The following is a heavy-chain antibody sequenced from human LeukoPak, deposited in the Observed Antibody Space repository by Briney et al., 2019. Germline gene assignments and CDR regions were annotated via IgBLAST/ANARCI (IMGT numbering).Heavy chain of an antibody. V-gene: IGHV1-3*01. CDR3: ARYESYSDYFDY. Sequence: GASVKVSCKASGYTFTSYAMHWVRQAPGQRLEWMGWINAGNGNTKYSQKFQGRVTITRDTSASTAYMELSSLRSEDTAVYYCARYESYSDYFDYGGQGTLVTVSS. D-gene: IGHD4-11*01. J-gene: IGHJ4*02. CDR2: INAGNGNT. CDR1: GYTFTSYA.